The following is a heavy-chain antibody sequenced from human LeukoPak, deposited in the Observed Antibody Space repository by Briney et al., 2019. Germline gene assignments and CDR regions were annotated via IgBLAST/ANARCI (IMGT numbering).Heavy chain of an antibody. CDR2: ISWNSGSI. D-gene: IGHD6-13*01. CDR3: AKDTRSIAAAGLFDY. CDR1: GFTFDDYA. V-gene: IGHV3-9*01. J-gene: IGHJ4*02. Sequence: GRSLRLSCAASGFTFDDYAMHWVRQAPGKGLEWVSGISWNSGSIGYADSVKGRFTISRDNAKNSLYLQMNSLRAEDTALYYCAKDTRSIAAAGLFDYWGQGTLVTVSS.